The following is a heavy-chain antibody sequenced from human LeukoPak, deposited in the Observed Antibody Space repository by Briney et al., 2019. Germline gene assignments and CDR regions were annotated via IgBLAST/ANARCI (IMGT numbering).Heavy chain of an antibody. CDR2: ISSSSYI. D-gene: IGHD2-15*01. J-gene: IGHJ6*02. CDR1: GFTFSSYS. V-gene: IGHV3-21*01. Sequence: GGSLRLSCAASGFTFSSYSMNWVRQAPGKGLEWVSSISSSSYIYYADSVKGRFTISRDNAKNSLYLQMNSLRAEDAAVYYCARARGGGYCSGGSCYSRGSYYYYGMDVWGQGTTVTVSS. CDR3: ARARGGGYCSGGSCYSRGSYYYYGMDV.